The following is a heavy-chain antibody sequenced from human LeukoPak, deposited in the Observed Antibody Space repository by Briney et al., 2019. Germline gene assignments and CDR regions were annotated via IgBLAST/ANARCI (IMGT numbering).Heavy chain of an antibody. Sequence: SQTLSLTCAISGDSVSSNSATWNWIRHSPSTSLEWLGRTYYGSKWYIDYGASVKGRITISPDTSNNQFSLQLNSVTPEDTAIYYCTRAPHHWGSDYWGQGTLVTVSS. CDR3: TRAPHHWGSDY. J-gene: IGHJ4*02. V-gene: IGHV6-1*01. CDR2: TYYGSKWYI. D-gene: IGHD7-27*01. CDR1: GDSVSSNSAT.